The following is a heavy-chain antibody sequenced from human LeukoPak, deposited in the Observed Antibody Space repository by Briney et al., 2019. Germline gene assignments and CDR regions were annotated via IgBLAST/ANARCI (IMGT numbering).Heavy chain of an antibody. CDR1: GYTFTSYD. Sequence: ASVKVSCKASGYTFTSYDINWVRQATGQGLEWMGWMNPNSGNTGYAQKFQGRVTMTRNTSINTAYMELSSLRSEDTAVYYCARGPSYVVTFGGVINWFDPWGQGTLVTVSS. J-gene: IGHJ5*02. V-gene: IGHV1-8*01. D-gene: IGHD3-16*01. CDR2: MNPNSGNT. CDR3: ARGPSYVVTFGGVINWFDP.